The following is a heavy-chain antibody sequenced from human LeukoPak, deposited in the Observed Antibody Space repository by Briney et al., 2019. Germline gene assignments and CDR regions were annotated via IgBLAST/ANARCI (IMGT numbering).Heavy chain of an antibody. V-gene: IGHV4-39*01. J-gene: IGHJ6*03. CDR2: IYYSGST. CDR1: GGSISSSSYY. Sequence: SETLSLTCTVSGGSISSSSYYWGWIRQPPGKGLEWIGSIYYSGSTYYNPSLKSRVTISVDTSKNQFSLKLSSVTAADTAVYYCARQVVVVVAATYCYYYYMDVWGKGTTVTISS. CDR3: ARQVVVVVAATYCYYYYMDV. D-gene: IGHD2-15*01.